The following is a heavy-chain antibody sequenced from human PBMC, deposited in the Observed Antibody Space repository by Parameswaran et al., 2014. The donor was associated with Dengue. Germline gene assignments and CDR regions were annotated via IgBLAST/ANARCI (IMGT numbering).Heavy chain of an antibody. J-gene: IGHJ4*02. CDR3: AKARLATFDY. Sequence: VRQAPGKGLEWVSAISGSGGSTYYADSVKGRFTISRDNSKNTLYLQMNSLRAEDTAVYYCAKARLATFDYWGQGTLVTVSS. CDR2: ISGSGGST. D-gene: IGHD5-12*01. V-gene: IGHV3-23*01.